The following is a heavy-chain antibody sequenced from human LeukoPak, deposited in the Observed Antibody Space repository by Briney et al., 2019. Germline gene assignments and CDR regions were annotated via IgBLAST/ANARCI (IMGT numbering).Heavy chain of an antibody. Sequence: GGSLRLSCEGSGFSFSSYWMTWVRQSPGKGPEWVANIKQDESERYTVDSVKGRFTISRDNSNNTLYLQMTSLRAEDTAVYYCVNGPDYSGYDYWGQGTLVTVSS. V-gene: IGHV3-7*03. J-gene: IGHJ4*02. D-gene: IGHD5-12*01. CDR2: IKQDESER. CDR3: VNGPDYSGYDY. CDR1: GFSFSSYW.